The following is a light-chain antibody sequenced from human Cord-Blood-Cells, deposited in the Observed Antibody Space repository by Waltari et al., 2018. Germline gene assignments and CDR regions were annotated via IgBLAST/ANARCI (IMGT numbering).Light chain of an antibody. Sequence: QSALTQPASVSGSPGQSITISCPGTSSDVGGYNYVSWYQQPPGKAPKLMIYDVSKRPSGVYDRFSGSKSGSTASLTISGLQAEDEADYYCSSYTSSSTFEWVFGGGTKLTVL. CDR2: DVS. J-gene: IGLJ3*02. CDR3: SSYTSSSTFEWV. V-gene: IGLV2-14*01. CDR1: SSDVGGYNY.